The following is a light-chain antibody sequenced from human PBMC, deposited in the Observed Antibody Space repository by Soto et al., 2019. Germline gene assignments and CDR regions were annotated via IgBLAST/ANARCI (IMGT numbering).Light chain of an antibody. CDR1: STDVGGYNY. CDR2: EVS. Sequence: QSALTQPASVSGSPGQSITIPCTGTSTDVGGYNYVSWYQQHPGKAPKLLIYEVSNRPSGVSDRFSGSKSGNTASLTISGLQAEDEADYYCSSYTSSRTWVFGGGTKLTVL. CDR3: SSYTSSRTWV. J-gene: IGLJ2*01. V-gene: IGLV2-14*01.